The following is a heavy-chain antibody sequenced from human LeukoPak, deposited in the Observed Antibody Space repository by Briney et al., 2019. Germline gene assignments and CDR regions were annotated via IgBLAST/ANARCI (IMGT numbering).Heavy chain of an antibody. CDR3: ARHPMVGAEPFDY. D-gene: IGHD3-10*01. Sequence: SETLSLTCTVSGGPIIHYYWSWIRQPPGKGLEWIGYIYYIGNTNYNPSLKSRVTISVYTSKNQFSLKLSSVTAADTAVYYCARHPMVGAEPFDYWGQGILVTVSS. CDR1: GGPIIHYY. CDR2: IYYIGNT. V-gene: IGHV4-59*08. J-gene: IGHJ4*02.